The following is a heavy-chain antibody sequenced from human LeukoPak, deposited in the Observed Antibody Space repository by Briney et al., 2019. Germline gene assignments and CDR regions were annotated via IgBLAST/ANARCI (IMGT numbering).Heavy chain of an antibody. CDR3: ARDGRYCSGGFCYPH. CDR2: ISSSGSTI. D-gene: IGHD2-15*01. J-gene: IGHJ4*02. V-gene: IGHV3-48*03. Sequence: PGGSLRLSCAASGFTFSSYEMHWVRQAPGKGLEWVSYISSSGSTIYYADSVKGRFTISRDNAKNSLYPQMNSLRAEDTAVYYCARDGRYCSGGFCYPHWGQGTLVTVS. CDR1: GFTFSSYE.